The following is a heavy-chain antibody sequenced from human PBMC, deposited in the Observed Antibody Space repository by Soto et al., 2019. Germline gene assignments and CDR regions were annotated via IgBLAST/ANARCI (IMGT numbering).Heavy chain of an antibody. CDR3: ARGPPHPRGAYYGMDV. J-gene: IGHJ6*02. CDR1: GDSIGGDYDH. V-gene: IGHV4-34*01. CDR2: IHHSGSI. Sequence: PSETLSLTCTVSGDSIGGDYDHWTWIRQSPGKGLEWIGEIHHSGSINYNPSLKSRVTISVDTSKNQFSLKLSSVTAADTAVYYCARGPPHPRGAYYGMDVWGQGTTVTVSS.